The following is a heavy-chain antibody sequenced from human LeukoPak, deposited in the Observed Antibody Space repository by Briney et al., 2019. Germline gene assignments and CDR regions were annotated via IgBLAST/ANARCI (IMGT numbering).Heavy chain of an antibody. CDR1: GDSITRYY. D-gene: IGHD2-2*01. CDR3: ASQMSGTSVSY. CDR2: INNSGGT. J-gene: IGHJ4*02. V-gene: IGHV4-4*08. Sequence: NSSETLSLTCTVSGDSITRYYWSWIRQPPGKGLEWIGYINNSGGTSYNPSLKSRVTISLDTSKNQFSLKLNSVTTTDTAVYYCASQMSGTSVSYWGQGTLVTVSS.